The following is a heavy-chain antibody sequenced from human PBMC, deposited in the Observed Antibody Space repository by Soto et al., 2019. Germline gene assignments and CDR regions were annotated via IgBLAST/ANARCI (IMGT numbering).Heavy chain of an antibody. V-gene: IGHV1-2*02. Sequence: ASVKVSCKASGYTFTGYYMHWARQAPGQGLEWMGWINPNSGGTNYAQKFQGRVTMTRDTSISTAYMELSRLRSDDTAVYYCARDMGYCSGGSCYRLFDYWGQGTLVTVSS. J-gene: IGHJ4*02. CDR3: ARDMGYCSGGSCYRLFDY. CDR1: GYTFTGYY. D-gene: IGHD2-15*01. CDR2: INPNSGGT.